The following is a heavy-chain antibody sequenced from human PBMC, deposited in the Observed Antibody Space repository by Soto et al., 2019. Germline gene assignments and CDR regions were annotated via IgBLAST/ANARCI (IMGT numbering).Heavy chain of an antibody. V-gene: IGHV3-23*01. Sequence: EVQLLESGGGLVQPGGSLRLSCAASGFTFSGYAMSWVRQAPGKGLEWVSAIRSSGGRTFYTDSVEGRFTISRDDSKNTLYLQMDSLRAGDTADYHCAKNRGSGNPFYYDMDVWGQGTTVTVSS. CDR1: GFTFSGYA. D-gene: IGHD3-10*01. CDR3: AKNRGSGNPFYYDMDV. CDR2: IRSSGGRT. J-gene: IGHJ6*02.